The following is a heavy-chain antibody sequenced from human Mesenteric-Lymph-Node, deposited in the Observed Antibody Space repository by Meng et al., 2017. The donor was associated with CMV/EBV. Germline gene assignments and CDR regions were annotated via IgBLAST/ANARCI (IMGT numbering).Heavy chain of an antibody. CDR3: ARGGAGYCSSTSCYKGGYFDY. Sequence: ASVKVSCKASGYTFTSYGISWVRQAPGQGLEWMGWISAYNGNTNYAQKLQGRVTMTTDTSTSTAYMELRSLRSDDTAVYYCARGGAGYCSSTSCYKGGYFDYWGQGTLVTVSS. CDR1: GYTFTSYG. J-gene: IGHJ4*02. D-gene: IGHD2-2*02. CDR2: ISAYNGNT. V-gene: IGHV1-18*01.